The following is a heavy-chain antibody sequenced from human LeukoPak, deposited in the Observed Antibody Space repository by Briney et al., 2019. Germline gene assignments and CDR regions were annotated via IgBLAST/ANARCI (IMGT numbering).Heavy chain of an antibody. J-gene: IGHJ4*02. V-gene: IGHV3-21*01. CDR1: GFTFSTSA. CDR2: ISPTGGAI. CDR3: ASGIRERGFDY. Sequence: GSLRLSCAASGFTFSTSAMNWVRQAPGRGLEWVSSISPTGGAIFYAASLRGRIIISRDNAKNSLFLQMNSLTAEDTALYFCASGIRERGFDYWGQGTLVTVSS. D-gene: IGHD1-1*01.